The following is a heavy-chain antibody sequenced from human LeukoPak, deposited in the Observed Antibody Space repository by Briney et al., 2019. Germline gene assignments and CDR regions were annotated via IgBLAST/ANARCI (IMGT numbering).Heavy chain of an antibody. J-gene: IGHJ4*02. V-gene: IGHV3-7*01. D-gene: IGHD1/OR15-1a*01. CDR1: GFTFSSYW. Sequence: GGSLRLSCAASGFTFSSYWMSWVRQAPGKGLEWVANIKQDGSEKYYLDSVKGRFTISRDNSKNMIYLQMNSLRGEDSAVYYCAKVNNYDDYWGQGTLVTVSS. CDR2: IKQDGSEK. CDR3: AKVNNYDDY.